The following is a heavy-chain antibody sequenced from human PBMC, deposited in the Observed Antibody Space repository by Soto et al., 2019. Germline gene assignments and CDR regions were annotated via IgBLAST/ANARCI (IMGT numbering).Heavy chain of an antibody. D-gene: IGHD2-2*03. Sequence: SEPLSLTCTVSGASISRPYWSWIRQPPGKGMEWIGYIYYSGSTNYNPSLKSRVTISVDTSKNQFSLKLSSVTAADTAVYYCARGYGYLFYYCRQGSLVTVS. CDR3: ARGYGYLFYY. J-gene: IGHJ4*02. V-gene: IGHV4-59*08. CDR1: GASISRPY. CDR2: IYYSGST.